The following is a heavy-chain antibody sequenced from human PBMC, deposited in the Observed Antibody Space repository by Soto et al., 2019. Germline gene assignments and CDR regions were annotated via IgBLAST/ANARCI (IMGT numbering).Heavy chain of an antibody. D-gene: IGHD3-16*01. J-gene: IGHJ5*02. CDR1: GGSVTNDNW. CDR2: IYHSGST. Sequence: QVQLQESGPGLVKPSGTLSLTCAVSGGSVTNDNWWSWVRQPPGKGLEWIGEIYHSGSTNYNPSRKRRVTISRDNPPNQCPRRLNCVAAADTVVYYCAAGGGGGRSWGQGTLVTVSS. V-gene: IGHV4-4*02. CDR3: AAGGGGGRS.